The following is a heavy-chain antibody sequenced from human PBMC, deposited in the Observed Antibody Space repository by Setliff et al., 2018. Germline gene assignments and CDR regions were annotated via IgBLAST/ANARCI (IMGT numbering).Heavy chain of an antibody. J-gene: IGHJ6*01. D-gene: IGHD3-22*01. CDR3: ARERAYDGINYYGMDV. CDR2: ISADNGHT. V-gene: IGHV1-18*01. CDR1: GYTFSSYG. Sequence: ASVKVSCKTSGYTFSSYGISWVRQAPGQGLQWMGWISADNGHTKNVQEFQGRVTMTTDTTTSTAYMELRSLRSDDTAVYYCARERAYDGINYYGMDVWGQGTTVTVSS.